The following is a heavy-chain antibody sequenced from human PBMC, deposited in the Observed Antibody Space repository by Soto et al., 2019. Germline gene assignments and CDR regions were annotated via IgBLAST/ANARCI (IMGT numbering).Heavy chain of an antibody. CDR3: AWGHYGMDV. CDR2: INQDGSDK. V-gene: IGHV3-7*04. Sequence: EMQLMESGGDVVQPGGSLRLSCAASGFTFSDSWMTWVRQAPGKGLEWVANINQDGSDKTYMDSMKGRFTIFRDNAKKSLYLQMNSLRGEDTAVYYFAWGHYGMDVWGQGTTVTVSS. CDR1: GFTFSDSW. D-gene: IGHD3-10*01. J-gene: IGHJ6*02.